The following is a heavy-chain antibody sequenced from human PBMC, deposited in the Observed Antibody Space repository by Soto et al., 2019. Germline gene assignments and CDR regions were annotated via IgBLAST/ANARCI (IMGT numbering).Heavy chain of an antibody. CDR3: ARDRWEFQLFYYGLDV. J-gene: IGHJ6*02. D-gene: IGHD1-26*01. Sequence: QVPLVESGGGVVQPGRSLRLSCAASGFTFSNYGMHWVRQAPGKGLEWVAIIWYDGSNDYYVDSVKGRFTISRDNSKNTLSLQMNSLRAEDTAVYYCARDRWEFQLFYYGLDVWGQGTTVTVSS. V-gene: IGHV3-33*01. CDR2: IWYDGSND. CDR1: GFTFSNYG.